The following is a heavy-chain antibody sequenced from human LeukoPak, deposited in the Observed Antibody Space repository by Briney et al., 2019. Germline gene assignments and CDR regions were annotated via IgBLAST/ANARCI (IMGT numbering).Heavy chain of an antibody. J-gene: IGHJ1*01. CDR3: ARSQLWSSEYFQH. CDR2: INPNSGGT. D-gene: IGHD5-18*01. V-gene: IGHV1-2*02. CDR1: GYTFTGYY. Sequence: ASVKVSCKASGYTFTGYYMHCVRQVPGQGLEWMGWINPNSGGTNYAQKFQGRVTMTRDTSISTAYMELSRLRSDDTAVYYCARSQLWSSEYFQHWGQGTLVTVSS.